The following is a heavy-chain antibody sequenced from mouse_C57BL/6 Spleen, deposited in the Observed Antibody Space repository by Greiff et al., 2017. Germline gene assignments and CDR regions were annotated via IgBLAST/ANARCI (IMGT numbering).Heavy chain of an antibody. D-gene: IGHD1-1*01. CDR1: GFTFSSYA. CDR2: ISDGGSYT. CDR3: ARDHYYGSSDWYFDV. Sequence: EVQLVESGGGLVKPGGSLKLSCAASGFTFSSYAMSWVRQTPDKRLEWVATISDGGSYTYYPDNVKGRFTISRDNAKNKLYLQMSQLKTEDTAMYYCARDHYYGSSDWYFDVWGTGTTVTVSS. J-gene: IGHJ1*03. V-gene: IGHV5-4*01.